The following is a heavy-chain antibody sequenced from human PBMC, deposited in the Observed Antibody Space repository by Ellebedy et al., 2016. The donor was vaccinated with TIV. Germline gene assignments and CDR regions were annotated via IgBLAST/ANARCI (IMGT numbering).Heavy chain of an antibody. D-gene: IGHD2-15*01. Sequence: PGGSLRLSCAASGFTFDDYTMHWVRQAPGKGLEWVSSFSGSGGSTYYADSVKGRFTISRDNSKNTLFLQMNSLRAEDTAVYYCAKEVGSYLDYWGQGTLVTVSS. CDR3: AKEVGSYLDY. CDR2: FSGSGGST. J-gene: IGHJ4*02. CDR1: GFTFDDYT. V-gene: IGHV3-23*01.